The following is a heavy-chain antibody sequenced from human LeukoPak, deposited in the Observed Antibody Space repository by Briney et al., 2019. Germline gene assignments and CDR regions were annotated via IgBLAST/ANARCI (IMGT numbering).Heavy chain of an antibody. D-gene: IGHD5-12*01. V-gene: IGHV4-39*07. CDR1: GGSNSSSSYY. CDR2: IYYSGST. Sequence: SETLSLTCTVSGGSNSSSSYYWGWIRQPPGKGLEWIGSIYYSGSTYYNPSLKSRVTISVDTSKNQFSLKLSSVTAADTAVYYCARGYSGYVFRTNNWFDPWGQGTLVTVSS. CDR3: ARGYSGYVFRTNNWFDP. J-gene: IGHJ5*02.